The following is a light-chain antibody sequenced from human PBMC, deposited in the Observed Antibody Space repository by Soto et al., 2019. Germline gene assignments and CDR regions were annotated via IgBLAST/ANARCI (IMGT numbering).Light chain of an antibody. Sequence: DIQMTQSPSSLSASVGDRVTITCRASQSITTYLNWYQQSPGKAPKLLIHGASSLQSGVPSRFSGSGSGTDFTLTISSLQPEDVATYYCQKYNSALGWTFGQGTKVDIK. V-gene: IGKV1-39*01. CDR2: GAS. J-gene: IGKJ1*01. CDR1: QSITTY. CDR3: QKYNSALGWT.